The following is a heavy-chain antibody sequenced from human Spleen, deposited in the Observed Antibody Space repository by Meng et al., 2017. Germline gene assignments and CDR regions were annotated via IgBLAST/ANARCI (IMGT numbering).Heavy chain of an antibody. J-gene: IGHJ4*02. CDR2: ISSNSGST. D-gene: IGHD6-19*01. Sequence: GESLKISCAASGFTFSNYAMSWVRQAPGKGPEWVSVISSNSGSTYYADSVKGRFTISRDNSKNTLYLQMNSLRAEDAAVYYCAKVRSLQWLSQSYFFDYWGQGTLVTVSS. CDR1: GFTFSNYA. V-gene: IGHV3-23*01. CDR3: AKVRSLQWLSQSYFFDY.